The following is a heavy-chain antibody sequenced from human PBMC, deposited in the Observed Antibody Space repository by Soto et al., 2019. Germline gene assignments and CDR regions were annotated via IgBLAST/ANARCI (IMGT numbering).Heavy chain of an antibody. CDR1: GFTSSNYD. CDR2: ISGSGYGT. CDR3: ASRRGYGYAMDV. D-gene: IGHD5-18*01. V-gene: IGHV3-23*01. J-gene: IGHJ6*02. Sequence: EVQLLESGGGLVQPGGSLRLSCAASGFTSSNYDMSWVRQAQGKGLGWVSGISGSGYGTDYADSVKGGFTSSSDNYKSTMFLQMNSSRAEDTAVYYCASRRGYGYAMDVWGQGSTVAVCS.